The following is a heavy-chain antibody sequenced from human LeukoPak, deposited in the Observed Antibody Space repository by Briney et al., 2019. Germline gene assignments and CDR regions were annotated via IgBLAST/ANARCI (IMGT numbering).Heavy chain of an antibody. CDR1: GGSISSGGYY. V-gene: IGHV4-31*03. CDR3: ARVNDYGGNEGGVGAFDI. D-gene: IGHD4-23*01. J-gene: IGHJ3*02. CDR2: IYYSGST. Sequence: PSETLSLTCTVSGGSISSGGYYWSWIRQHPGKGLGWIGYIYYSGSTYYNPSLKSRVTISVDTSKNQFSRKLSSVTAADTAVYYCARVNDYGGNEGGVGAFDIWGQGTMVTVSS.